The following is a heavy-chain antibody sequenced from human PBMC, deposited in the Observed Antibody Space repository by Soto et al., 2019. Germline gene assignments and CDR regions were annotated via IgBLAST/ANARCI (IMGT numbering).Heavy chain of an antibody. D-gene: IGHD6-19*01. V-gene: IGHV3-7*01. CDR2: IKQDGSEK. Sequence: GGSLRLSCAASGFTFSSYWMSWVRQAPGKGLEWVANIKQDGSEKYYVDSVKGRFTISRDNAKNSLYLQMNSLRAEDTAVYYCARDWADFSLAVAGTHCYMDVWGKGTTVTVSS. CDR1: GFTFSSYW. J-gene: IGHJ6*03. CDR3: ARDWADFSLAVAGTHCYMDV.